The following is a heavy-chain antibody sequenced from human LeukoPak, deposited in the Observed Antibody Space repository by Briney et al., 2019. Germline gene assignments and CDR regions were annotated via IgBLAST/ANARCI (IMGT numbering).Heavy chain of an antibody. J-gene: IGHJ3*02. CDR3: ARGSVPYYYDSSGYYDAFDI. CDR1: GGSIRSYY. Sequence: SETLSLTCTVSGGSIRSYYWSWIRQPAGKGLAWIGRIYTSGSTNYNPSLKSRVTMSLDTSKNQCSLKLSSVTAADTAVYYCARGSVPYYYDSSGYYDAFDIWGQGTMVTVSS. V-gene: IGHV4-4*07. CDR2: IYTSGST. D-gene: IGHD3-22*01.